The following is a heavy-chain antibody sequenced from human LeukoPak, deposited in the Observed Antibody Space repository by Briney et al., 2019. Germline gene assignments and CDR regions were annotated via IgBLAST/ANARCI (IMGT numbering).Heavy chain of an antibody. Sequence: SETLSLTCTVPGGSISSGDYYWSWIRQPPGKGLEWIGYIYYSGSTYYNPSLKSRVTISVDTSKNQFSLKLSSVTAADTTVYYCARALGSGDYDDYWGQGTLVTVSS. D-gene: IGHD7-27*01. CDR2: IYYSGST. J-gene: IGHJ4*02. V-gene: IGHV4-30-4*01. CDR3: ARALGSGDYDDY. CDR1: GGSISSGDYY.